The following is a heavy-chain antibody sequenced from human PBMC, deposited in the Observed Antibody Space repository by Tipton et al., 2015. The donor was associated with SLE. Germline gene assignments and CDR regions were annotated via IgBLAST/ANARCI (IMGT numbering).Heavy chain of an antibody. V-gene: IGHV4-61*09. J-gene: IGHJ4*02. CDR3: ASCRWSGNAYYFDY. D-gene: IGHD3-3*01. CDR2: ISTSGST. Sequence: TLSLTCTVSGGSISSGSYYWSWIRQPAGKGLEWIGHISTSGSTKYNPSLKSRVTISVDTSKNQFSLKLSSVTAADTAVYYCASCRWSGNAYYFDYWGQGTLVTVSS. CDR1: GGSISSGSYY.